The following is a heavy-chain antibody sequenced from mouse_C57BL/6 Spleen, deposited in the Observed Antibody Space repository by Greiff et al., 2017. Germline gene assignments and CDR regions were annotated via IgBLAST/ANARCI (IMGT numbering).Heavy chain of an antibody. CDR3: TTDGLPPAY. J-gene: IGHJ3*01. CDR2: IDPENGDT. V-gene: IGHV14-4*01. CDR1: GFNIKDDY. Sequence: VQLQQSGAELVRPGASVKLSCTASGFNIKDDYMHWVKQRPEQGLEWIGWIDPENGDTEYASKFQGTATLTADTSSNTAYLQLSSLTSEDAAVYCCTTDGLPPAYWGQGTLVTVSA. D-gene: IGHD2-2*01.